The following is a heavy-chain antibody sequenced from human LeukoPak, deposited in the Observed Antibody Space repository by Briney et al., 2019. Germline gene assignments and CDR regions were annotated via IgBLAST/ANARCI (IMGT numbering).Heavy chain of an antibody. CDR2: ISGSGDKT. Sequence: PGGSLRLSCAASGFTFNNYAMSWVRLAPGKGLEWVSAISGSGDKTYYADSVKGRFTISRDNFKNTLYLQMNSLRAEDRATYYCAKDIYGGQYTLGYLDYWGQGTLVTVSS. V-gene: IGHV3-23*01. CDR1: GFTFNNYA. CDR3: AKDIYGGQYTLGYLDY. D-gene: IGHD4-23*01. J-gene: IGHJ4*02.